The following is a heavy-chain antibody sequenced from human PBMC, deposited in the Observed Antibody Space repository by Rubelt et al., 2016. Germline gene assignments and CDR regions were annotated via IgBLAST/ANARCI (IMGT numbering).Heavy chain of an antibody. J-gene: IGHJ6*02. D-gene: IGHD3-16*01. CDR3: ARDSTGFSLYYGMDV. V-gene: IGHV3-69-1*01. Sequence: KGLEWVSYISSSSTIYYADSVKGRFTISRDNAKNSLYLQMNSLRAEDTAVYYCARDSTGFSLYYGMDVWGQGTTVTVSS. CDR2: ISSSSTI.